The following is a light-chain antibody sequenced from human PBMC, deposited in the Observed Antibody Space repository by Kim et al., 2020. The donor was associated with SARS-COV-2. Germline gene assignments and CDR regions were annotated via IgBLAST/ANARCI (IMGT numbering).Light chain of an antibody. CDR2: QDT. CDR1: KLEDKY. V-gene: IGLV3-1*01. J-gene: IGLJ3*02. CDR3: QAWDSSTKGV. Sequence: SPGQTASITCSGDKLEDKYVCWYQQKPGQSPVLVIYQDTKRPSGIPERFSGSNSGNTATLTISGTQAMDEADYYCQAWDSSTKGVFGGGTQLTVL.